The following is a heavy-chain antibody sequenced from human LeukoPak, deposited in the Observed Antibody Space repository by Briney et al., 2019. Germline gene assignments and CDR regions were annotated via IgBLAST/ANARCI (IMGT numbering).Heavy chain of an antibody. CDR3: ARDRSSGFYTGSFWFDS. CDR1: LYTLTPNY. J-gene: IGHJ5*01. CDR2: INPNTGGT. Sequence: ASVNLSYQASLYTLTPNYIHWVRQAPGQELEWMDWINPNTGGTNFAQRFQGRVTMTRDTSISTAYMHLTTLRTDDTAIYYCARDRSSGFYTGSFWFDSWGQGTLLTVSS. V-gene: IGHV1-2*02. D-gene: IGHD6-13*01.